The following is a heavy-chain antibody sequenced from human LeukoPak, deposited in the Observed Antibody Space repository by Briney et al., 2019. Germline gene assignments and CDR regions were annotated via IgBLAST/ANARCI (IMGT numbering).Heavy chain of an antibody. Sequence: GGSLRLSCAASGFTFSDYYMSWIRQAPGKGLEWASYISSSGSTMYYADSVKGRFTISRDNTKNSLYLQMNSLRAEDTAVYYCARDPGRSSSWYFDYWGQGTLVTVSS. J-gene: IGHJ4*02. CDR3: ARDPGRSSSWYFDY. D-gene: IGHD6-13*01. V-gene: IGHV3-11*04. CDR2: ISSSGSTM. CDR1: GFTFSDYY.